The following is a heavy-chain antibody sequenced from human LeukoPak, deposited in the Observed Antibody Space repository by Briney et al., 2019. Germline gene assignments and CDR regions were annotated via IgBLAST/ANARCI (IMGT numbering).Heavy chain of an antibody. D-gene: IGHD3-3*01. J-gene: IGHJ4*02. CDR2: IRSRANNYAT. CDR3: TRTPDFWSGYSD. Sequence: PGGFLRLSCAASGFTFSDSDMHWVRQASGKGLEWVGRIRSRANNYATAYGASVTGRFTISRDDSKNTAYLQMNSLKTEDTAVFYCTRTPDFWSGYSDWGQGTLVTVSS. V-gene: IGHV3-73*01. CDR1: GFTFSDSD.